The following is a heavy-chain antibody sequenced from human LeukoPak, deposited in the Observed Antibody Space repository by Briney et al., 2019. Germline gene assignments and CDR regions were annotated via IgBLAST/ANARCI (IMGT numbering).Heavy chain of an antibody. D-gene: IGHD6-19*01. Sequence: SQTLSLTCTVSGGSISSDDYYWSWIRQPPGKGLEWIGYIYYTGSGSTSNNPSLKSRVTISVDTSKNQFSLNLKSVTAADTAVYFCARHAVYAGSGWAFDYWGQGTLVTVFS. CDR3: ARHAVYAGSGWAFDY. J-gene: IGHJ4*02. CDR2: IYYTGSGST. V-gene: IGHV4-61*08. CDR1: GGSISSDDYY.